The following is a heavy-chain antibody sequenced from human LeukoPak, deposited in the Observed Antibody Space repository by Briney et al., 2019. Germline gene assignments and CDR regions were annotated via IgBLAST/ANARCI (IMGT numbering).Heavy chain of an antibody. D-gene: IGHD3-10*01. CDR3: AKDNRNYYIDY. V-gene: IGHV3-48*01. CDR2: ISSSGKVI. CDR1: GFSLSSYT. J-gene: IGHJ4*02. Sequence: GGSLRLTCEASGFSLSSYTMNWVRQAPGKGLEWVSYISSSGKVIYYADSVTGRFTISRDNSENTLYLQMNSLRTEDTALYYCAKDNRNYYIDYWGQGTLVTVSS.